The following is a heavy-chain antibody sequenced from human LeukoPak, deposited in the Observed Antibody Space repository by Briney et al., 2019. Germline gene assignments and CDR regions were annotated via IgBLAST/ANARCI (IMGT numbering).Heavy chain of an antibody. CDR1: GYTFTSYD. J-gene: IGHJ6*03. Sequence: GASVKVSCKASGYTFTSYDINWVRQATGQGLEWMGWMNPNSGNTGYAQKFQGRVTMTRNTSISTAYMELSSLRSEDTAVYYCARGDSIAEDYYYYYMDVWGKGTTVTISS. D-gene: IGHD6-6*01. CDR2: MNPNSGNT. V-gene: IGHV1-8*01. CDR3: ARGDSIAEDYYYYYMDV.